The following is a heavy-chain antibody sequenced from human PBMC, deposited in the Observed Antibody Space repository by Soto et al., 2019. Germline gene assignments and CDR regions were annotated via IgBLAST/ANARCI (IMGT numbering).Heavy chain of an antibody. Sequence: ASVKVSCKASGYTFITSYYTHWVRQAPGQGLERMGIINPTGTMTKYSERFQGRLTMTRDTSTSTDYMELSTLTSEDTAVYFCARDTGYDHDAFDIWGQGTMVTVSS. CDR2: INPTGTMT. CDR3: ARDTGYDHDAFDI. J-gene: IGHJ3*02. CDR1: GYTFITSYY. V-gene: IGHV1-46*01. D-gene: IGHD5-12*01.